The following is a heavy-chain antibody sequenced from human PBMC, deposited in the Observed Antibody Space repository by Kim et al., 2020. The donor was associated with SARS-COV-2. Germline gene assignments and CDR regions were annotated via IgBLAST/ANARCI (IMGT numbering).Heavy chain of an antibody. CDR2: IYSGGST. D-gene: IGHD7-27*01. J-gene: IGHJ6*02. Sequence: GGSLRLSCAASGFTVSSNYMSWVRQAPGKGLEWVSVIYSGGSTYYADSVKGRFTISRDNSKNTLYLQMNSLRAEDTAVYYCATSGEPQLGVGRAYFYYGIDVWGQGTTVTVSS. CDR3: ATSGEPQLGVGRAYFYYGIDV. CDR1: GFTVSSNY. V-gene: IGHV3-53*01.